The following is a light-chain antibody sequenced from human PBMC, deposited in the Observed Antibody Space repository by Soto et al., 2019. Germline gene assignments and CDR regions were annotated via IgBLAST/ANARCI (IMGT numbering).Light chain of an antibody. CDR3: QQTYSTTFT. V-gene: IGKV1-39*01. CDR2: GAY. Sequence: DIQITQSPSSLSASDGDRVTLTCSAGLDISTLSNWYQQKPGKAPQLLIYGAYNLQSGVPSRFSGSGSGTDFTLTITSLQPADSATFYCQQTYSTTFTFGQGTRLEI. CDR1: LDISTL. J-gene: IGKJ5*01.